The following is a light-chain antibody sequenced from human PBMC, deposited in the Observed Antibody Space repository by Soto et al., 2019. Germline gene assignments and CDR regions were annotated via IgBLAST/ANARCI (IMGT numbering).Light chain of an antibody. V-gene: IGKV3-11*01. CDR3: QQRSYWTALT. CDR2: DAS. J-gene: IGKJ4*01. CDR1: QSVSSY. Sequence: EIVLTQSPATLSLSPGERATLSCRASQSVSSYLAWYQQKPGQAPRLLIYDASNRVTGIPARCSGSGSGTAFTLTISSLEPEDFGVYYGQQRSYWTALTFGGRTKVEIK.